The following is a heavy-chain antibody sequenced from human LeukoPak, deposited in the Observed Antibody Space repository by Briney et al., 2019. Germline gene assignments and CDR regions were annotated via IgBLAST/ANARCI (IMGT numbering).Heavy chain of an antibody. CDR3: ARVGGMTTINNAAFDI. CDR1: GGSISSYH. V-gene: IGHV4-59*01. CDR2: IYYSGST. J-gene: IGHJ3*02. D-gene: IGHD5-24*01. Sequence: SETLSLTCTVSGGSISSYHWSWIRQPPGKGLEWIGYIYYSGSTNYNPSLKSRVTISLDTSKNQFSLKLTSVTAADTAIYYCARVGGMTTINNAAFDIWGQGTMVTVSS.